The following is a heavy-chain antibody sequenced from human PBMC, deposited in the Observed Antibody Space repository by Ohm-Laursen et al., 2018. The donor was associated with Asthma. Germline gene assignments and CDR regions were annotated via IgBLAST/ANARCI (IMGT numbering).Heavy chain of an antibody. D-gene: IGHD2-21*02. CDR1: GFTFSNAR. V-gene: IGHV3-30-3*01. CDR2: GGSYYDGGLK. J-gene: IGHJ3*02. CDR3: ARRDFSGGDPSAAFDI. Sequence: SSLRLSCTASGFTFSNARMSWVRQAPGKGLEWVAVGGSYYDGGLKYYADSVNGRFTVSRDDSKNTLYLQMNSLSAEDTAVYYCARRDFSGGDPSAAFDIWGQGTMVTVSS.